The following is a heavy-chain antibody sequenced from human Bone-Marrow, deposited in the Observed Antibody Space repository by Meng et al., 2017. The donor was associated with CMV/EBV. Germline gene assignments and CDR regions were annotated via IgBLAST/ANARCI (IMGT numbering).Heavy chain of an antibody. V-gene: IGHV4-39*07. CDR2: IYYSGST. D-gene: IGHD3-10*01. Sequence: SETLSLTCTVSGGSISSSSYYWGWIRQPPGKGLEWIGSIYYSGSTYYNPSLKSRVTISVDTSKNQFSLKLSSLTAADTAVYYCARDPGGEAWFDPWGQGTLVTVSS. CDR1: GGSISSSSYY. CDR3: ARDPGGEAWFDP. J-gene: IGHJ5*02.